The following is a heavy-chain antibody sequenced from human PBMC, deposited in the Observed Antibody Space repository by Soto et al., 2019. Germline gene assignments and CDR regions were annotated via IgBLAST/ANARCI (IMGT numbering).Heavy chain of an antibody. CDR1: GLTVSSNS. D-gene: IGHD6-19*01. J-gene: IGHJ4*02. Sequence: GGSLRLSCVVSGLTVSSNSMNWVRQAPGKGLEWVSSISSSSSYIYYADSVKGRFTISRDNANNSLYLQMNSLRAEDTAVYYCAIGHWLGSWGQGTLVTVSS. CDR3: AIGHWLGS. CDR2: ISSSSSYI. V-gene: IGHV3-21*01.